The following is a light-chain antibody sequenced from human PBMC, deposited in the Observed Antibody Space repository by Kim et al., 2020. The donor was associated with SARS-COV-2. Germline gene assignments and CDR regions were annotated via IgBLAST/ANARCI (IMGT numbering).Light chain of an antibody. Sequence: GQKVPISCSGSTPNIGINYVYWYQHLPGTAPKLVIFDDNRRPSGIPDRFSASKSGTSATLDIFGLQTEDEAHYYCGAWDNTLSVGVFGGGTQLTVL. CDR3: GAWDNTLSVGV. CDR2: DDN. J-gene: IGLJ2*01. V-gene: IGLV1-51*01. CDR1: TPNIGINY.